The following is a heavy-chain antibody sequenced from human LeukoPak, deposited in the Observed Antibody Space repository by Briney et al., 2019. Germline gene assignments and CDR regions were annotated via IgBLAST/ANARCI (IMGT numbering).Heavy chain of an antibody. V-gene: IGHV4-34*01. D-gene: IGHD5-12*01. J-gene: IGHJ4*02. CDR1: GGSFSGYY. CDR2: INHSRST. Sequence: PSETLSLTCAVYGGSFSGYYWSWIRQPPGKGLEWIGEINHSRSTSYNPSLESRVTISVDTSKNQFSLKLSSVTAADTAVYYCARGGYSGSSTFYYSDYWGQGTLVTVSS. CDR3: ARGGYSGSSTFYYSDY.